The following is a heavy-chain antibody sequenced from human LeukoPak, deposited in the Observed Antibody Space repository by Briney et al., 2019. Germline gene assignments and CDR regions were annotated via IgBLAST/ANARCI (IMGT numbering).Heavy chain of an antibody. CDR1: GFTFSSYE. CDR3: ARELGTVPAYYMDV. V-gene: IGHV3-48*03. D-gene: IGHD1-14*01. J-gene: IGHJ6*03. Sequence: GGSLRLSCAASGFTFSSYEMNWVRQAPGKVLEWVSYISSSGSTIYYADSVKGRFTISGDNAKNSLYLQMNSLRVEDTAIYYCARELGTVPAYYMDVWGKGTTVTVSS. CDR2: ISSSGSTI.